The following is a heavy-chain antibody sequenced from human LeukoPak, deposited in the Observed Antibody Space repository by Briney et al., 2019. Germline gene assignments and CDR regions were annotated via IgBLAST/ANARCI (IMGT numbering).Heavy chain of an antibody. CDR1: GGSISSGGYS. Sequence: SETLSLTCAVSGGSISSGGYSWSWIRQPPGKGLEWLGSIYYTGTTYYNPSLNNRVTISVDTSNNQFSLRLSSVTAADTAVYYCARHQMVRGVMDWFDPWGQGTLVTVSS. J-gene: IGHJ5*02. CDR3: ARHQMVRGVMDWFDP. CDR2: IYYTGTT. V-gene: IGHV4-39*07. D-gene: IGHD3-10*01.